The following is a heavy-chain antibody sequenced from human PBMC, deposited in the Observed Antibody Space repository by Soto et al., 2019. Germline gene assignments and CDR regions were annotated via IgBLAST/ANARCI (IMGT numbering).Heavy chain of an antibody. CDR1: GFTVSSNY. J-gene: IGHJ6*02. CDR2: IYTGGTT. V-gene: IGHV3-53*01. CDR3: AREVGYYYGLDV. Sequence: EVQLVESGGGMIQPGGSLRLSCVASGFTVSSNYMSWVRQAPGKGLEWVSVIYTGGTTHYADSVKGRFTIARDNSKNTLSLQMNSLRDEDTAVYYCAREVGYYYGLDVWGQGTTVSVAS. D-gene: IGHD1-26*01.